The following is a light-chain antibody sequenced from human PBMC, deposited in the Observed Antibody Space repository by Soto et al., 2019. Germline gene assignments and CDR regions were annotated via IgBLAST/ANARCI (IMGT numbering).Light chain of an antibody. CDR3: QQYGSSPRT. CDR1: QSIRSNY. V-gene: IGKV3-20*01. Sequence: EIGLTQSPGTLSLSPGERATLSCRASQSIRSNYVAWYQQKPGQGPRLLIYGASSRATGIPDRFSGSGSGTDFTLIISRLEPEDFAMYYCQQYGSSPRTFGQGTKVEIK. J-gene: IGKJ1*01. CDR2: GAS.